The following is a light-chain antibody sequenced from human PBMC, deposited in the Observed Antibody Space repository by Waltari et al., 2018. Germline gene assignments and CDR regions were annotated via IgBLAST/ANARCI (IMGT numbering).Light chain of an antibody. CDR3: QQLRNWPLT. CDR2: VAF. J-gene: IGKJ4*02. V-gene: IGKV3-11*01. Sequence: EIGLTLFPDILSFSPGERATLACRASQSVGTYLAGYQQRPGQSPRLLIYVAFYRATVIPARFSGSGSETDFTLTISSLQPEDFAVYYCQQLRNWPLTFGGGTRVQI. CDR1: QSVGTY.